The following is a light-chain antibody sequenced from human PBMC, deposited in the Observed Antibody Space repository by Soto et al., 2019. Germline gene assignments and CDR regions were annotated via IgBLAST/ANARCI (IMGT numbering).Light chain of an antibody. CDR1: QTISTY. CDR2: EAS. Sequence: DIQMPQSPSALSASVGDRVTITCRASQTISTYLNWYQQKPQKAPRLLIYEASSLLSGVPSRFSGSGSGTDFTLTIASLQPEDFSTYYCQQSDSTPYTFGQGTKVEI. J-gene: IGKJ2*01. V-gene: IGKV1-39*01. CDR3: QQSDSTPYT.